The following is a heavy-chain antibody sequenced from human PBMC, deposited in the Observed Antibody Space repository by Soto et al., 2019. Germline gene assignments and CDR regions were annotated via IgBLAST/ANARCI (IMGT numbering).Heavy chain of an antibody. CDR1: GFTFAGYA. V-gene: IGHV3-23*01. Sequence: PGGSLRLSCAASGFTFAGYAMTWGRQAPGKGLEWVSSISGSGGSTYYADSVKGRFTVSRDNSKNTLYLQMNSLRPDDTAVYYCAKVAANFYYTMDGWGPGTTVTVSS. CDR3: AKVAANFYYTMDG. CDR2: ISGSGGST. J-gene: IGHJ6*02. D-gene: IGHD6-25*01.